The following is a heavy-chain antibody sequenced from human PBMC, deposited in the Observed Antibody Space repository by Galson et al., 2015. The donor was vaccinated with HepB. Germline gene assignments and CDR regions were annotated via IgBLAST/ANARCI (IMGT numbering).Heavy chain of an antibody. J-gene: IGHJ4*02. D-gene: IGHD3-22*01. CDR3: TTMGPPNYYYDSSGYDY. CDR1: EFTFNNVW. Sequence: SLRLSCAASEFTFNNVWMSWVRQAPGKGLEWVGRINSKIDGGTTDYAAHGKGRFTISRDDSKNTLYLQMNSLKTEGTAVYYCTTMGPPNYYYDSSGYDYWGQGTLVTVSS. CDR2: INSKIDGGTT. V-gene: IGHV3-15*01.